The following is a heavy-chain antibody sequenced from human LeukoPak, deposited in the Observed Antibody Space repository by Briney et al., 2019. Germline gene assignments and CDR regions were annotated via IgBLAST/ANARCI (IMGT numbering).Heavy chain of an antibody. V-gene: IGHV5-51*01. CDR1: GYTFGNFW. CDR2: IYPGDSDT. Sequence: ESLKISCQGSGYTFGNFWIGWVRQMPGKGLQWMGIIYPGDSDTKYSPSFQGQVTISADKSISTAYLQWSSLKASDTAIYYCARRFPGYDFWTHWGQGTLVTVSS. J-gene: IGHJ4*02. D-gene: IGHD3-3*01. CDR3: ARRFPGYDFWTH.